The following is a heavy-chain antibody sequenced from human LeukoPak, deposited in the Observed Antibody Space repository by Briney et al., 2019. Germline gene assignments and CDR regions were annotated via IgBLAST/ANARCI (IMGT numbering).Heavy chain of an antibody. CDR2: IYYSGST. J-gene: IGHJ5*02. CDR1: GGSISSHY. D-gene: IGHD3-22*01. V-gene: IGHV4-59*11. CDR3: ARVGGYYHWFDP. Sequence: SETLSLTCTVSGGSISSHYWSWIRQPPGKGLEWIGYIYYSGSTSYNPSLKSRVTISVDTSKNQFSLKLSSVTAADTAVYYCARVGGYYHWFDPWGQGTLVTVSS.